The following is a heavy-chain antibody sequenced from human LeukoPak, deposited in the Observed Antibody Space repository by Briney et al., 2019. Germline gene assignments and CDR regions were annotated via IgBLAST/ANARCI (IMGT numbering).Heavy chain of an antibody. J-gene: IGHJ4*02. CDR3: ARGLLLD. CDR1: GFTFSSDE. D-gene: IGHD2/OR15-2a*01. Sequence: GGSLRLSCTASGFTFSSDEMNWVRQSPGKGLEWVSYISSSGRTIYYADSAKGRFTVSRDNAKNSLYLQMNSLRAEDTAVYYCARGLLLDWGQGTLVTVSS. CDR2: ISSSGRTI. V-gene: IGHV3-48*03.